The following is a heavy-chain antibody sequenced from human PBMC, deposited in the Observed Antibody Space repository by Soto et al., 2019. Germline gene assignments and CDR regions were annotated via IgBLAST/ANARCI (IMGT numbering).Heavy chain of an antibody. CDR3: ARDQSLDI. V-gene: IGHV3-11*04. Sequence: GGSLRLSCAASGFTLSDWYMSWIRQAPGKGLEEIADISTGSSTIYYADSVKGRFTISRDNAKNSLYLQMNSLRDEDTAVYYCARDQSLDIWGQGTMVTVSS. J-gene: IGHJ3*02. CDR2: ISTGSSTI. CDR1: GFTLSDWY.